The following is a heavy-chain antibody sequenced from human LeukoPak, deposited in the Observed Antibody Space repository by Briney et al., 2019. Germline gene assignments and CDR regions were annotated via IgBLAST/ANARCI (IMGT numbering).Heavy chain of an antibody. Sequence: GGSLRLSCVASGFTFSSRDWMTWVRQAPGKGLEWVANIKQDGSEKNYVDSVKGRFTISRDNAKNSVDLQMNSLRAEDTAVYYCARSSRYYDILTGLYYYYMDVWGKGTTVTISS. V-gene: IGHV3-7*01. CDR3: ARSSRYYDILTGLYYYYMDV. J-gene: IGHJ6*03. CDR2: IKQDGSEK. CDR1: GFTFSSRDW. D-gene: IGHD3-9*01.